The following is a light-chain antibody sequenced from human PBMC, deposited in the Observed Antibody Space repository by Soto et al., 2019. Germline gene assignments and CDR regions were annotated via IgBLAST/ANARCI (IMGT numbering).Light chain of an antibody. V-gene: IGKV1-13*02. CDR1: QGIASA. J-gene: IGKJ4*01. Sequence: AIQLTQSPSSLSASVGDRVTITCRPSQGIASALAWYQQRPGKPPSLLIYDASTSESGVPSRFRGSGSDTDFTLTISSLQPEDVGTYYCQQFTTFPFTFGGGTRVEL. CDR2: DAS. CDR3: QQFTTFPFT.